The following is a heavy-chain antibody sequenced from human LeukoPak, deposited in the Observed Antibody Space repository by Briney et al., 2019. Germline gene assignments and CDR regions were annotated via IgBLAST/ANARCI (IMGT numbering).Heavy chain of an antibody. Sequence: GESLKISCKGSGYSFTSYWIGWVRQMPGKGLEWMGIIYPGDSDTRYSPSFQGQVTISADKSTSTAYLQWSSLKASDTAMYYCARHGWAYSSSWYSYYYYMDVWGKGTTVTVSS. D-gene: IGHD6-13*01. CDR3: ARHGWAYSSSWYSYYYYMDV. J-gene: IGHJ6*03. CDR1: GYSFTSYW. CDR2: IYPGDSDT. V-gene: IGHV5-51*01.